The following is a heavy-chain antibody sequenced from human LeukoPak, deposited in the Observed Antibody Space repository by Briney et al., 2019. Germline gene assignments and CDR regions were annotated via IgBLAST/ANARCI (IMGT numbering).Heavy chain of an antibody. V-gene: IGHV4-59*08. CDR2: IYYSGST. Sequence: PSETLSLTCTVSGGSISSYYWSWIRQPPGKGLEWIGYIYYSGSTYYNPSLKSRVTISVDTSKNQFSLKLSSVTAADPAVYYCARLPHYYYYMDVWGKGTTVTISS. J-gene: IGHJ6*03. CDR1: GGSISSYY. CDR3: ARLPHYYYYMDV.